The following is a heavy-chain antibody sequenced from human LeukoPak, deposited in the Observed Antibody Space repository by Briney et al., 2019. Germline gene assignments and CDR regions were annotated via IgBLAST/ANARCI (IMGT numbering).Heavy chain of an antibody. Sequence: GGSLRLSCAASGFTVSSNYMSWVRQAPGKGLEWVSVIYSGGSTYYADSVKGRFTISRGNSKNTLYLQMNSLRAEDTAVYYCARVGGPVPAALEDAFDLWGQGILVTVSS. CDR3: ARVGGPVPAALEDAFDL. D-gene: IGHD2-15*01. V-gene: IGHV3-53*01. CDR1: GFTVSSNY. CDR2: IYSGGST. J-gene: IGHJ3*01.